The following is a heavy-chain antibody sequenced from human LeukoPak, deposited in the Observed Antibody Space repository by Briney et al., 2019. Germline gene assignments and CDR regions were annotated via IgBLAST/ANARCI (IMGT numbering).Heavy chain of an antibody. CDR1: GFIFSSYW. V-gene: IGHV3-23*01. D-gene: IGHD6-13*01. CDR3: AKRPGIAAAGTYFDY. J-gene: IGHJ4*02. Sequence: GGSLRLSCAASGFIFSSYWMSWVRQAPGKGLEWVSAISGSGGSTYYADSVKGRFTISRDNSKNTLYLQMNSLRAEDTAVYYCAKRPGIAAAGTYFDYWGQGTLVTVSS. CDR2: ISGSGGST.